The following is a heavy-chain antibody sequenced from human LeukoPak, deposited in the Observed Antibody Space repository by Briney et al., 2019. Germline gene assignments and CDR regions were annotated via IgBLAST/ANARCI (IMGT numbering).Heavy chain of an antibody. V-gene: IGHV4-34*01. CDR1: GESLNNYY. CDR2: VNHSGVT. D-gene: IGHD3-22*01. Sequence: SETLSLTCDVYGESLNNYYWSWIRQPPGKGLEWIGEVNHSGVTKYHPSLKSRVTISLDTSKNQFSLKLTSVTAADTAVFYCARGVHYDNSGYYHRGFDSWGQGTLVTVSS. CDR3: ARGVHYDNSGYYHRGFDS. J-gene: IGHJ4*02.